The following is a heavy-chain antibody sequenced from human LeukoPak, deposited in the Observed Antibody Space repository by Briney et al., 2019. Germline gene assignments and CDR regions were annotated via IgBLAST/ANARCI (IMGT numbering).Heavy chain of an antibody. V-gene: IGHV1-18*01. CDR3: AREPSVYYDFWSGYFSPTYFDY. CDR2: ISAYNGNT. Sequence: ASVKVSCKASGYTFTSYGISWVRQAPGQGLEWMGWISAYNGNTNYAQKLQGRATMTTDTSTSTAYMELRSLRSDDTAVYYCAREPSVYYDFWSGYFSPTYFDYWGQGTLVTVSS. CDR1: GYTFTSYG. J-gene: IGHJ4*02. D-gene: IGHD3-3*01.